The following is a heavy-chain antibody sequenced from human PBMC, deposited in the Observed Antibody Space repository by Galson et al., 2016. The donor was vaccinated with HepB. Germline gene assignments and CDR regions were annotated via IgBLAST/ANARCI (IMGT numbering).Heavy chain of an antibody. CDR1: GYTFIDYY. CDR3: ARDRGMLNSGWYASFDY. D-gene: IGHD6-19*01. Sequence: SVKVSCKASGYTFIDYYVHWVRQAPGQGLEWMGWISPNTGDINYSQNFQGRVTMTRDTTISTAYMELSSLKSDDTAVYYCARDRGMLNSGWYASFDYWGQGTLVTVSS. V-gene: IGHV1-2*02. CDR2: ISPNTGDI. J-gene: IGHJ4*02.